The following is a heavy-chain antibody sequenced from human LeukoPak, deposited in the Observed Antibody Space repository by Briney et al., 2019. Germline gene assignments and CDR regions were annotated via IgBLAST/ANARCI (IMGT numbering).Heavy chain of an antibody. J-gene: IGHJ6*03. CDR2: IKQDGSEK. CDR1: GHPFSSYW. Sequence: QPGGSLSLPCAPSGHPFSSYWMSWVRRAPGKGLEWVDNIKQDGSEKYFVDSVKGRFTITSDNAKNSLYLQMNSLRAEDTAVYYCARLRARPMDVWGKGTTVTVSS. V-gene: IGHV3-7*01. CDR3: ARLRARPMDV.